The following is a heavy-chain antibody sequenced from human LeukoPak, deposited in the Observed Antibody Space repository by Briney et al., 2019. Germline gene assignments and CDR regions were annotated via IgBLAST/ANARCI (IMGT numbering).Heavy chain of an antibody. J-gene: IGHJ4*02. V-gene: IGHV3-66*01. CDR3: ARDSPLSGRMATARRSSWYGGENYFDY. D-gene: IGHD6-13*01. Sequence: PGGSLRLSCAASGFTVSSNYMSWVRQAPGKGLEWVAVIYSGGSTYYADSVKGRFTISRDNSKNTLYLQMNSLRAEDTAVYYCARDSPLSGRMATARRSSWYGGENYFDYWGQGTLVTVSS. CDR1: GFTVSSNY. CDR2: IYSGGST.